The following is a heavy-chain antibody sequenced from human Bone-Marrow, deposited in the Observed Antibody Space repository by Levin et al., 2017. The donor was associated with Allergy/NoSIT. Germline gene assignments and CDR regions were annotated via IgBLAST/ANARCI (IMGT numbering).Heavy chain of an antibody. CDR2: INQDGSEE. D-gene: IGHD3-10*01. Sequence: GGSLRLSCVTSGFDSDYDWLNWVRQAPGKGLEWVASINQDGSEEYYVDSVKGRFTISRDTASDSLYLQMNSLRAEDTGVYYCARLICHTQRYYYYGVDVWGRGTTVTVSS. V-gene: IGHV3-7*01. CDR3: ARLICHTQRYYYYGVDV. J-gene: IGHJ6*02. CDR1: GFDSDYDW.